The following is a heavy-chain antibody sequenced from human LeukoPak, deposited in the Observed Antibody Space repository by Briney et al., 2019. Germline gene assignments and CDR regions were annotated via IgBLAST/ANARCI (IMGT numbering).Heavy chain of an antibody. CDR2: INPNSGGT. Sequence: ASVKVSCKASGYTFTSYGITWVRQAPGQGLEWMGWINPNSGGTNYAQKFQGWVTMTRDTSISTAYMELSRLRSDDTAVYYCAREWLSSTGEYYYYGMDVWGQGTTVTVSS. V-gene: IGHV1-2*04. CDR3: AREWLSSTGEYYYYGMDV. CDR1: GYTFTSYG. J-gene: IGHJ6*02. D-gene: IGHD2-2*01.